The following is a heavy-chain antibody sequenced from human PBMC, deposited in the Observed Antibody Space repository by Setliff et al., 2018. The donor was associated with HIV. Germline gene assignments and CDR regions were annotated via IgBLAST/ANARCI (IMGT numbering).Heavy chain of an antibody. CDR1: GYTFTDHY. CDR3: ARSSRANEAFDV. Sequence: SVKVSCKASGYTFTDHYLHWVRQAPGQALEWMGWFTPFSDNTNYAQKYRGRISITRDRSMSTAYMELSSLRSEDTGMYYCARSSRANEAFDVWGQGTMVTVSS. CDR2: FTPFSDNT. J-gene: IGHJ3*01. V-gene: IGHV1-45*02.